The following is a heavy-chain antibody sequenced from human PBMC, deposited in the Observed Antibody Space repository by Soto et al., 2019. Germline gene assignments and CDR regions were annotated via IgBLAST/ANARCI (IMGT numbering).Heavy chain of an antibody. V-gene: IGHV3-23*01. J-gene: IGHJ4*02. D-gene: IGHD3-10*01. Sequence: EVQLLESGGGLVQPGGSLRLSCAASGFTLSNHAMSWVRQAPGKGLQWVSTIRHAGGSTFYADSVKGRFTISRDNAKNALYLAMDSLRADVSALYYCTKDWAGGLPDSLGQGSRVTVTS. CDR2: IRHAGGST. CDR3: TKDWAGGLPDS. CDR1: GFTLSNHA.